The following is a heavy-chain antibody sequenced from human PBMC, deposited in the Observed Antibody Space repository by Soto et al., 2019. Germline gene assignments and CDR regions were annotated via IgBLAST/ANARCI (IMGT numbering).Heavy chain of an antibody. CDR1: GGSFSGYY. D-gene: IGHD2-15*01. V-gene: IGHV4-34*01. Sequence: SETLSLTCAVYGGSFSGYYWSWIRQPPGKGLEWIGEINHSGSTNYNPSLKSRVTISVDTSKNQFSLKLSSVTTADTAVYYCARGRPFHSRMQRWFDPWGQGTLVTVSS. J-gene: IGHJ5*02. CDR3: ARGRPFHSRMQRWFDP. CDR2: INHSGST.